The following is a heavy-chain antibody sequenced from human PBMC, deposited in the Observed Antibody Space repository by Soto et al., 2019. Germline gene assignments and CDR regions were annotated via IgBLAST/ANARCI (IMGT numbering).Heavy chain of an antibody. V-gene: IGHV3-30-3*01. CDR3: ARLSFHYYYDSSGYHELLDY. D-gene: IGHD3-22*01. J-gene: IGHJ4*02. CDR1: GFTFSSYA. Sequence: TGGSLRLSCAASGFTFSSYAMHWVRQAPGKGLEWVAVISYDGSNKYYADSVKGRFTISRDNSKNTLYLQMNSLRAEDTAVYYCARLSFHYYYDSSGYHELLDYWGQGTLVTVSS. CDR2: ISYDGSNK.